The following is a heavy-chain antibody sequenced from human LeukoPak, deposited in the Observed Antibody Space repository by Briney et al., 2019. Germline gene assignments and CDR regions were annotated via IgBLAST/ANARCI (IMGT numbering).Heavy chain of an antibody. CDR1: GYTFTSYD. Sequence: ASVKVSCKASGYTFTSYDINWVRQATGQGLEWMGWMNPNSGNTGYAQKFQGRVTMTRNTSISTAYMELSRLRSDDTAVYYCARTYYDFWSGPHTGMDVWGQGTTVTVSS. CDR3: ARTYYDFWSGPHTGMDV. J-gene: IGHJ6*02. CDR2: MNPNSGNT. V-gene: IGHV1-8*01. D-gene: IGHD3-3*01.